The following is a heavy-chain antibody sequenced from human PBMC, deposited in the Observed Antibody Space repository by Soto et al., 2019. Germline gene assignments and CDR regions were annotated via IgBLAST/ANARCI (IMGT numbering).Heavy chain of an antibody. V-gene: IGHV4-59*01. CDR1: GGSISSYY. Sequence: SETLSLTGSVSGGSISSYYWSWIRQPPGKVLEWIGYIYYSGSTNYNPPFKSRVTISLDTSKNQSSLKLSSVTAADTAVYYCATDTAMVPGYSYAIDVWGQGTQVTVSS. CDR2: IYYSGST. J-gene: IGHJ6*02. D-gene: IGHD5-18*01. CDR3: ATDTAMVPGYSYAIDV.